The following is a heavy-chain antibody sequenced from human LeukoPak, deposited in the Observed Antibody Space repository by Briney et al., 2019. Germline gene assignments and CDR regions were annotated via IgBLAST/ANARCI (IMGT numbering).Heavy chain of an antibody. D-gene: IGHD3-9*01. Sequence: SETLSLTCTVSGDSVSNYYWSWIRQPPGKRLEWIGCIYYSESATYNPSLKSRVTISLDTSKNQFFLKLSSVTAADTAVYYCARKRSFDLWGQGTLVTVSS. CDR3: ARKRSFDL. CDR2: IYYSESA. J-gene: IGHJ4*02. CDR1: GDSVSNYY. V-gene: IGHV4-59*02.